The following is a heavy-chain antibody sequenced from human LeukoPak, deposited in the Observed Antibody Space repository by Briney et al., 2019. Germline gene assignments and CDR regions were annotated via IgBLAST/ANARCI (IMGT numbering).Heavy chain of an antibody. CDR2: ISSAGGTT. V-gene: IGHV3-64D*06. Sequence: GGSLRLSCSASGFTFRDYPIHWVRQAPGEGLQYVSAISSAGGTTYYADSVRGRFTISRDNSKNTLYLRMSSLRAEDTALYYCVKVGDSGYGKYYQNGGQGTLVTVSS. D-gene: IGHD5-12*01. J-gene: IGHJ1*01. CDR1: GFTFRDYP. CDR3: VKVGDSGYGKYYQN.